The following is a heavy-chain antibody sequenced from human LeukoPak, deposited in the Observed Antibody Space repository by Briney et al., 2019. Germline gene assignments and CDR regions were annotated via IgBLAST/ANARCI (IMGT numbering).Heavy chain of an antibody. CDR3: ARDNSVGDNAWWFDP. Sequence: ASVKVSCKASGYTFTSYYMHWERQAPGQGLEWMGLINPTGGSTGYAQKFQGRVTMTRDMSTSTDYMELSSLRSEDTAIYYCARDNSVGDNAWWFDPWGQGTLVTVSS. CDR1: GYTFTSYY. J-gene: IGHJ5*02. D-gene: IGHD1-26*01. CDR2: INPTGGST. V-gene: IGHV1-46*01.